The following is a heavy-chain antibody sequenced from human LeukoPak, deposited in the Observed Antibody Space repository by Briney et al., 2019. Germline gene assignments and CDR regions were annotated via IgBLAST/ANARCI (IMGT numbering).Heavy chain of an antibody. CDR2: ISSSSGYI. V-gene: IGHV3-21*01. Sequence: GGSLRLSCAASGFTFNSYSMYWVRQAPGKGLEWVSSISSSSGYIYYADSVRGRFTISRDNAKNSLYLQMNSLRAEDTAVYYCAREYSGSHQENPFDPWGQGTLVTVSS. CDR1: GFTFNSYS. CDR3: AREYSGSHQENPFDP. J-gene: IGHJ5*02. D-gene: IGHD1-26*01.